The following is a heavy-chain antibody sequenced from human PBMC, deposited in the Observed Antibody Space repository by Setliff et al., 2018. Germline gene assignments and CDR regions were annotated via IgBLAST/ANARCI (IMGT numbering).Heavy chain of an antibody. CDR1: GGSISSSSYY. CDR3: ARDEGSSYFYGMDV. J-gene: IGHJ6*02. Sequence: SGTLSLTCTVSGGSISSSSYYWSWIRQPPGKGLEWIGYIYYSGSTNYNPSLKSRVTISVDTSKNQFSLKLSSVTAADTAVYYCARDEGSSYFYGMDVWGQGTTVTVSS. CDR2: IYYSGST. D-gene: IGHD6-13*01. V-gene: IGHV4-61*01.